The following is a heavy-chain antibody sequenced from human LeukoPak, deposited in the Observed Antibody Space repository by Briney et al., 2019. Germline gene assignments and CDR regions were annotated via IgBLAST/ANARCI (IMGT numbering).Heavy chain of an antibody. CDR1: GFTFRSYW. Sequence: GGSLRLSCEVSGFTFRSYWMSWVRQAPGKRREWVANIKKDGSEKYYVDSVKGRFTISRDNAKNSLYLQMNSLRAEDTAVYYCARGGYLFAFDIWGQGTMVTVSS. V-gene: IGHV3-7*01. CDR3: ARGGYLFAFDI. CDR2: IKKDGSEK. D-gene: IGHD2-2*01. J-gene: IGHJ3*02.